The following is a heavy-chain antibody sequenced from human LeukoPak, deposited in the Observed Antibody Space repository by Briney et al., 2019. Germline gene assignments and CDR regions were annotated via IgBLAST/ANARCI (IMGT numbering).Heavy chain of an antibody. CDR3: ARDKDYASDM. Sequence: GGSLRLSCEGSAFIFSGHWMNWVRQAPGKGLEWISFINFKSEDIRYADSVEGRFIISRDNARKSLYLHMNSLRAEDTAVYYCARDKDYASDMWGQGTMVTVAS. D-gene: IGHD4-11*01. CDR2: INFKSEDI. V-gene: IGHV3-48*01. CDR1: AFIFSGHW. J-gene: IGHJ3*02.